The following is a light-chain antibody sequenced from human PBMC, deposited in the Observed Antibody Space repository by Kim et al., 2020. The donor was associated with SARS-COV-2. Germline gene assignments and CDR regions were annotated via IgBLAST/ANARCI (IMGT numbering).Light chain of an antibody. J-gene: IGLJ3*02. CDR3: QSYDSSLCGWV. Sequence: FPTSCTGCSSHVQARYDVLWYQQLPGTAPNLLIYGNIDRPSGIPDRFSGSKSGTSASLVITGLQAEDEADYLCQSYDSSLCGWVFGGGTQLTVL. V-gene: IGLV1-40*01. CDR1: SSHVQARYD. CDR2: GNI.